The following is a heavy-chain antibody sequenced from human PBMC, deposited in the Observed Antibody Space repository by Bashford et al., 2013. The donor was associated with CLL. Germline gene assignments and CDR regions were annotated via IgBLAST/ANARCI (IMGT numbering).Heavy chain of an antibody. CDR3: AKRAYSDSSGFLGSIDSP. CDR2: VSGSGSST. J-gene: IGHJ4*01. CDR1: GFTFSNYA. V-gene: IGHV3-23*01. Sequence: GGSLRLSCAASGFTFSNYAMHWVRQAPGKGLEWVSAVSGSGSSTYYADSVKGRFTISRDNSQNTLYLQMNSLRAEDTAVYYCAKRAYSDSSGFLGSIDSPGGHGTLVTVSS. D-gene: IGHD3-22*01.